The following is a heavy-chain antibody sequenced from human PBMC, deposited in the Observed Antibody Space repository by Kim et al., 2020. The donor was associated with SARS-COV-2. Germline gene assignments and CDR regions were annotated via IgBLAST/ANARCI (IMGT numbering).Heavy chain of an antibody. V-gene: IGHV3-15*01. D-gene: IGHD3-10*01. CDR3: TTDRGDTLYYYYMDV. CDR2: IKSKTDGGTT. J-gene: IGHJ6*03. Sequence: GSLRLSCAASGFTFSNAWMSWVRQAPGKGLEWVGRIKSKTDGGTTDYAAPVKGRFTISRDDSKNTLYLQMNSLKTEDTAVYYCTTDRGDTLYYYYMDVWGKGTTDTVSS. CDR1: GFTFSNAW.